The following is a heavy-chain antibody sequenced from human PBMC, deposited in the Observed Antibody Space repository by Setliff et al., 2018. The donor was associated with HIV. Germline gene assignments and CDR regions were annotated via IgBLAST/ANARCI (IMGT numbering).Heavy chain of an antibody. CDR3: ARAARGGLQYGPTGHAFDI. D-gene: IGHD1-1*01. CDR1: GGRFNNYA. J-gene: IGHJ3*02. V-gene: IGHV1-69*13. CDR2: ISPILGTT. Sequence: SVKVSCKAAGGRFNNYAISWVRQAPGQGLEWVGGISPILGTTNSGPRFHGRVTSTADEYTNTVYIELSSLRSEDTALYYCARAARGGLQYGPTGHAFDIWGQGTMVTVSS.